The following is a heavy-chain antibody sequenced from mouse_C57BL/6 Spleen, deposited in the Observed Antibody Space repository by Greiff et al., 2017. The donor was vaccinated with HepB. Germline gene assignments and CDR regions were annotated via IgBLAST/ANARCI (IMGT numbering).Heavy chain of an antibody. CDR1: GYTFTSYW. Sequence: QVQLKESGTELVKPGASVKLSCKASGYTFTSYWMHWVKQRPGQGLEWIGNINPSNGGTNYNEKFKSKATLTVDKSSSTAYMQLSSLTSEDSAVYYCASPYGYDLYYFDYWGQGTTLTVSS. CDR3: ASPYGYDLYYFDY. J-gene: IGHJ2*01. V-gene: IGHV1-53*01. CDR2: INPSNGGT. D-gene: IGHD2-2*01.